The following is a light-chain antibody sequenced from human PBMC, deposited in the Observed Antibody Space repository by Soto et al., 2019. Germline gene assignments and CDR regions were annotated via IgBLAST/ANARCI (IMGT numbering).Light chain of an antibody. CDR1: QGISSY. CDR2: AAS. V-gene: IGKV1-8*01. Sequence: AIRMTQSPSSLSASTGDRVTITCRASQGISSYLAWYQQKPGKAPKLLIYAASSLESGVPSRFSGSGSGTDYTLTISSLQPEDFATYHCQQSYNMPWTFGQGTKVDIK. J-gene: IGKJ1*01. CDR3: QQSYNMPWT.